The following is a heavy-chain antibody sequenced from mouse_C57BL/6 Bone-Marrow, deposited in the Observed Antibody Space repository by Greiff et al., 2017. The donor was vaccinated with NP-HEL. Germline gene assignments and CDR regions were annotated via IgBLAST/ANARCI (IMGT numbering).Heavy chain of an antibody. Sequence: VQLQQSGAELVKPGASVKLSCKASGYTFTEYTIHWVKQRSGQGLEWIGWFYPGSGSIKYNEKFKDKATLTADKSSSTVYMELSRLTSEDSAVYFVARHEEGATVADYYAMDYWGQGTSVTVSS. CDR1: GYTFTEYT. CDR2: FYPGSGSI. D-gene: IGHD1-1*01. J-gene: IGHJ4*01. CDR3: ARHEEGATVADYYAMDY. V-gene: IGHV1-62-2*01.